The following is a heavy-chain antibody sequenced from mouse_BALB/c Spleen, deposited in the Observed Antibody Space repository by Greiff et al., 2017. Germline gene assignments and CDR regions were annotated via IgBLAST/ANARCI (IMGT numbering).Heavy chain of an antibody. CDR1: GYSITSGYY. CDR2: ISYDGSN. Sequence: ESGPGLVKPSQSLSLTCSVTGYSITSGYYWNWIRQFPGNKLEWMGYISYDGSNNYNPSLKNRISITRDTSKNQFFLKLNSVTTEDTATYYCAREDYGNYVFAYWGQGTLVTVSA. CDR3: AREDYGNYVFAY. J-gene: IGHJ3*01. V-gene: IGHV3-6*02. D-gene: IGHD2-1*01.